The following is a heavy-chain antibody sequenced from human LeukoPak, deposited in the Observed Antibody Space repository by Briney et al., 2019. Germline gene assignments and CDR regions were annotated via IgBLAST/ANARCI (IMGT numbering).Heavy chain of an antibody. Sequence: GGSLRLSCAVSGLTFSTYAMSWVRQAPGKGLEWVSAISVSGAGTYYADSVKGRFTISRDNSKNTLYLQMNSLSAEDTAVYYCARGVNYFVLEYWGQGTLVTVSS. D-gene: IGHD3-10*02. J-gene: IGHJ4*02. CDR2: ISVSGAGT. CDR3: ARGVNYFVLEY. V-gene: IGHV3-23*01. CDR1: GLTFSTYA.